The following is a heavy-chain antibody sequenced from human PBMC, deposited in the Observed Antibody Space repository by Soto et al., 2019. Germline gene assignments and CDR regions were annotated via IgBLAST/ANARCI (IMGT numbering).Heavy chain of an antibody. D-gene: IGHD3-22*01. CDR2: INHSGST. CDR3: ARIRFRGMGGYYPEGYYYYGMDV. V-gene: IGHV4-34*01. Sequence: SETLSLTCAVYGGSFSGYYWSWIRQPPGKGLEWIGEINHSGSTNYNPSLKSRVTISVDTSKNQFSLKLSSVTAADTAVYYCARIRFRGMGGYYPEGYYYYGMDVWGQGTTVTVSS. CDR1: GGSFSGYY. J-gene: IGHJ6*02.